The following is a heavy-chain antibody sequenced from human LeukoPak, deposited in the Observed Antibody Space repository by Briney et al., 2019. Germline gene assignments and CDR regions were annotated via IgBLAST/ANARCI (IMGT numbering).Heavy chain of an antibody. Sequence: SVKVSCKASGGTFSSYAISWVRQAPGQGLEWMGGIIPIFGTANYAQKFQGRVTITADESTSTAYMELSSLRSEDTAVYYCARDGSRVPNLYCSSTSCHDAFDIWGQGTMVTVSS. CDR3: ARDGSRVPNLYCSSTSCHDAFDI. CDR2: IIPIFGTA. CDR1: GGTFSSYA. D-gene: IGHD2-2*01. J-gene: IGHJ3*02. V-gene: IGHV1-69*13.